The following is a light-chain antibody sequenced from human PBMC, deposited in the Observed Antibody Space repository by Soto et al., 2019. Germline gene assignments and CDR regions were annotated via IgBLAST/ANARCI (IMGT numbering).Light chain of an antibody. CDR2: DAS. CDR1: QSVSSY. V-gene: IGKV3-11*01. CDR3: QQRSNWRFT. Sequence: EIVLTQSPATLSLSPGERATLSCRASQSVSSYLAWYQQKPGQAPRLLIYDASNRATGIPARFSGSGSGTDFTRTISGLEPEDFAVYYCQQRSNWRFTFGPGTKVDIK. J-gene: IGKJ3*01.